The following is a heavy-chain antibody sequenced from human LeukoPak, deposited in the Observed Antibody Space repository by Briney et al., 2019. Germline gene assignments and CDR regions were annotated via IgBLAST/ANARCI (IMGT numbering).Heavy chain of an antibody. J-gene: IGHJ6*03. V-gene: IGHV4-34*01. Sequence: SETLSLTCAVYGGSFSGYYWSWIRQPPGKGLEWIGEINHSGSTNYNPSLKSRVTISVDTSKNQFSLKLTSVTAADTAVYYCARDAGYYDSNSYEYFYYYMDVWGKGTTVTISS. CDR3: ARDAGYYDSNSYEYFYYYMDV. CDR1: GGSFSGYY. CDR2: INHSGST. D-gene: IGHD3-22*01.